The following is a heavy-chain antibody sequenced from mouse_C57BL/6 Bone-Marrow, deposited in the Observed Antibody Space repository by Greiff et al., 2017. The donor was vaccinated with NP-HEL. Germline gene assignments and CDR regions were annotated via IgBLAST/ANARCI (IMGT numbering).Heavy chain of an antibody. V-gene: IGHV5-4*01. CDR3: ASTDYYGSSYWYFDV. CDR2: ISDGGSYT. J-gene: IGHJ1*03. D-gene: IGHD1-1*01. Sequence: VATISDGGSYTYYPDNVKGRFTISRDNAKNNLYLQMSHLKSEDTAMYYCASTDYYGSSYWYFDVWGTGTTVTVSS.